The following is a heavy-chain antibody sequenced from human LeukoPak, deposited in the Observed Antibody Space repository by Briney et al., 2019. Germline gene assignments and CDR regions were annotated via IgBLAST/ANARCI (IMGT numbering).Heavy chain of an antibody. J-gene: IGHJ4*02. CDR2: ISAYNGNT. V-gene: IGHV1-18*01. CDR1: GYTFTSYG. CDR3: ARGPKKHMVRGVSLVDY. Sequence: ASVKVSCKASGYTFTSYGISWVRQVPGQGLEWMGWISAYNGNTNYAQKLQGRVTMTTDTSTSTAYMELRSLRSDDTAVYYCARGPKKHMVRGVSLVDYWGQGTLVTVSS. D-gene: IGHD3-10*01.